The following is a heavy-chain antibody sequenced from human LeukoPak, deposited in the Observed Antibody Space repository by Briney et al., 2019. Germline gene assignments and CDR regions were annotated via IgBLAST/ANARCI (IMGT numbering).Heavy chain of an antibody. Sequence: SETLSLTCTVSGGSISSSSYYWGWIRQPPGKGLEWIGSIYYSGSTYYNPSLKSRVTISVDTSKNQFSLKLSSVTAADTAVYYCAGGLGELSFFDYWGQGTLVTVSS. CDR2: IYYSGST. D-gene: IGHD3-16*02. CDR3: AGGLGELSFFDY. V-gene: IGHV4-39*01. J-gene: IGHJ4*02. CDR1: GGSISSSSYY.